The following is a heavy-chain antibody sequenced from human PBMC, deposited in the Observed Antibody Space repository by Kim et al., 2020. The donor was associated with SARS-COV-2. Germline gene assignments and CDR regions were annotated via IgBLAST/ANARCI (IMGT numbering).Heavy chain of an antibody. Sequence: SETLSLTCTVSGGSISGDHWNWIRQPPGKGLEWIGYMSYSGSTNYSPSLKSRVTISVDTSKNKFSLRLTSVTAADTAVYYCARGPDFYGSGTHMDVWGQGTTVTVSS. V-gene: IGHV4-59*01. CDR2: MSYSGST. J-gene: IGHJ6*02. CDR1: GGSISGDH. D-gene: IGHD3-10*01. CDR3: ARGPDFYGSGTHMDV.